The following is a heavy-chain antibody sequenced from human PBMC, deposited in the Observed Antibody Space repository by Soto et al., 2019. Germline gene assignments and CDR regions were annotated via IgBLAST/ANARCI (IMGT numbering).Heavy chain of an antibody. CDR2: ISSSSSTI. J-gene: IGHJ5*02. Sequence: EVQVVESGGGLVQPGGSLRLSCAASGFTFSSNSMNRVRQAPGKGLEWISYISSSSSTIYADYVKGRFTISRDNAKNSLYLQMNSLRDEDTAVYYCARVIWSGHLTSDLWGQGTLVTVSS. V-gene: IGHV3-48*02. CDR3: ARVIWSGHLTSDL. CDR1: GFTFSSNS. D-gene: IGHD3-3*01.